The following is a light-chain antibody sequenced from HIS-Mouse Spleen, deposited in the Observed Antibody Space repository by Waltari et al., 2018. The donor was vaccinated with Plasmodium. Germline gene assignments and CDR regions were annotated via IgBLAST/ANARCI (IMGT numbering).Light chain of an antibody. CDR3: SSYAGSNNLV. CDR1: SSDAGGYNH. J-gene: IGLJ2*01. Sequence: QSALTQPPSASGSPGQSVTISCPGTSSDAGGYNHASWFQQHPGKPPKLMIYEVRTRPSGVPDRFSGSKSGNTAALTVSGLQAEDEADYYCSSYAGSNNLVFGGGTKLTVL. V-gene: IGLV2-8*01. CDR2: EVR.